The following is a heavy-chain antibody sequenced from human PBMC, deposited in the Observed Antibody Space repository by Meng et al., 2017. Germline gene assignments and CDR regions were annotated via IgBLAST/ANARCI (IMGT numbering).Heavy chain of an antibody. Sequence: QVQPVQAGAEGKKPGASVKVSCKASGYTFTSYAMHWVRQAPGQRLEWMGWINAGNGNTKYSQKFQGRVTITRDTSTSTAYMELSSLRSEDTAVYYCARDKLKTFDPWGQGTLVTVSS. CDR2: INAGNGNT. J-gene: IGHJ5*02. CDR1: GYTFTSYA. CDR3: ARDKLKTFDP. V-gene: IGHV1-3*01.